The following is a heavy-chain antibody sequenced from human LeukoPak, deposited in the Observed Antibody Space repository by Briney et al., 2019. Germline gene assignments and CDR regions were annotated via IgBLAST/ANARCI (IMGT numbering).Heavy chain of an antibody. D-gene: IGHD2-2*01. CDR2: ISTSSRYI. J-gene: IGHJ5*02. V-gene: IGHV3-21*01. Sequence: GGSLRLSCAASGFTLSNYDMNWVRQAQGKGLERVSSISTSSRYIYYKDSVRGRFTVSRDDAKNSLYLEMNSLRAEDTAVYYCARADCSSSTCYLRRSWFDPWGQGALVTVSS. CDR3: ARADCSSSTCYLRRSWFDP. CDR1: GFTLSNYD.